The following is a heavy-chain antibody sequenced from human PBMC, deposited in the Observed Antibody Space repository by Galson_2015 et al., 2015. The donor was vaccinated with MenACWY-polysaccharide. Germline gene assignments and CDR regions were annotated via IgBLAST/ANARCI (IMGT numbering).Heavy chain of an antibody. CDR3: TRGGGRYYVDY. Sequence: SVKVSCKASGYTFTDCYIHWVRQAPGQGLEWMGWINPNGGGTHYEQKYQARVTMTSDTSINTAYMELSRLSSDDTAVYYCTRGGGRYYVDYWGQGTLVTVSS. V-gene: IGHV1-2*02. J-gene: IGHJ4*02. D-gene: IGHD6-19*01. CDR2: INPNGGGT. CDR1: GYTFTDCY.